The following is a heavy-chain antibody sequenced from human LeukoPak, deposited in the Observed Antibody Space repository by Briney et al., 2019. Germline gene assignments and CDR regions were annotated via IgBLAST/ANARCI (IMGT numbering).Heavy chain of an antibody. CDR2: INWNSDSI. CDR3: AINGGGDSGYGNFDY. J-gene: IGHJ4*02. CDR1: GFTFVDYA. V-gene: IGHV3-9*01. Sequence: SLTLSCAVSGFTFVDYAMLWVRQVPGEGGVWVSGINWNSDSIGYADSVKGRFTTSRDNAKNSLYLQMNSLRAEDTAFYYCAINGGGDSGYGNFDYWGQGTLVTVSS. D-gene: IGHD5-12*01.